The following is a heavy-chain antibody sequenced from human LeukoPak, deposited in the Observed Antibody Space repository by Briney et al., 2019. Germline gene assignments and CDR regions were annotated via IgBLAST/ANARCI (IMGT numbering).Heavy chain of an antibody. V-gene: IGHV3-9*01. CDR2: ISWNSGSI. J-gene: IGHJ3*02. D-gene: IGHD1-26*01. CDR1: GFTFDDYA. Sequence: GGSLRLSCAASGFTFDDYAMHWVRQAPGKGLEWVSGISWNSGSIGYADSVKGRFTISRDNAKNSLYLQMNSLRAEDTALYYCAKDRGLGWDHDAFDIWGQGTMVTVSS. CDR3: AKDRGLGWDHDAFDI.